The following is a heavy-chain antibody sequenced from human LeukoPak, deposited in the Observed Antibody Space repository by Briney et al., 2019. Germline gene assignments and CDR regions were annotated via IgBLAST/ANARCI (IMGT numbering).Heavy chain of an antibody. CDR3: AKNELAAAGTLGGY. Sequence: GGSLRLSCAASGFTFSNYAMSWGRQAPGKGLGWGATIGGDYNTYPADSVKGRFTISRGNSKNTLYLQMNSLRAEDTAVYYCAKNELAAAGTLGGYWGQGTLVTVSS. CDR1: GFTFSNYA. V-gene: IGHV3-23*01. CDR2: IGGDYNT. D-gene: IGHD6-13*01. J-gene: IGHJ4*02.